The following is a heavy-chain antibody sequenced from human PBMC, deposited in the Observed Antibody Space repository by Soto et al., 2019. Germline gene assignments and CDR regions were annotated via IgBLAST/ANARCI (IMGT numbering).Heavy chain of an antibody. CDR1: GFTFSSYA. D-gene: IGHD1-26*01. CDR3: AKDLGAYRGAFDI. J-gene: IGHJ3*02. V-gene: IGHV3-23*01. CDR2: ISGSGGST. Sequence: EVQLLESGGGLVQPGGSLRLSCAASGFTFSSYAMSWVRQAPGKGLEWVSAISGSGGSTYYADSVKGRFTISRDNSKNTLYLQMNSLSAEDTAVYYCAKDLGAYRGAFDIWGQGTMVTVSS.